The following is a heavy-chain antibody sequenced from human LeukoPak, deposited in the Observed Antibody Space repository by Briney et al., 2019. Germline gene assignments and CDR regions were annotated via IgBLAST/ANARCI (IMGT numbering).Heavy chain of an antibody. CDR2: ISGSGGST. CDR1: GFTFSSYA. J-gene: IGHJ6*02. D-gene: IGHD4-23*01. Sequence: GSLRLPCAASGFTFSSYAMGWVRQAPGKGLEWVSAISGSGGSTYYADSVKGRFTISRDNSKNTLYLQMNSLRAEDTAVYYCAKDGNWVYYYGMDVWGQGTTVTVSS. V-gene: IGHV3-23*01. CDR3: AKDGNWVYYYGMDV.